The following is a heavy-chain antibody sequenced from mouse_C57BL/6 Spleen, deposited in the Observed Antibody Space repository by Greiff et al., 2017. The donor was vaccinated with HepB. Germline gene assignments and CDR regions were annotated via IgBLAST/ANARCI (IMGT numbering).Heavy chain of an antibody. CDR2: ISDGGSYT. Sequence: VQLKESGGGLVKPGGSLKLSCAASGFTFSSYAMSWVRQTPEKRLEWVATISDGGSYTYYPDNVKCRFTISRDNAKNNMYLQMSHLKSEDTAMYYSARNRNNWYFDVWGTGTTVTDSS. CDR3: ARNRNNWYFDV. CDR1: GFTFSSYA. J-gene: IGHJ1*03. D-gene: IGHD2-14*01. V-gene: IGHV5-4*01.